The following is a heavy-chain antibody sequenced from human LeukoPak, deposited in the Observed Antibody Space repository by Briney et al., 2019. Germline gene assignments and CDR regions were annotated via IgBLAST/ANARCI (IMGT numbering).Heavy chain of an antibody. Sequence: NPSETLSLTCTVSGGSISSYYWSWIRQPPGKGLEWIGYIYYSGSTNYNPSLKSRVTISVDTSKNQFSLKLSSVTAADTAVYYCARRLAITDAFDIWGQGTMVTASS. D-gene: IGHD1-14*01. CDR2: IYYSGST. CDR3: ARRLAITDAFDI. J-gene: IGHJ3*02. V-gene: IGHV4-59*08. CDR1: GGSISSYY.